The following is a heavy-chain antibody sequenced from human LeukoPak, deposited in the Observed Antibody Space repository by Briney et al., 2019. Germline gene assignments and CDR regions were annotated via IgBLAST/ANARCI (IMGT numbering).Heavy chain of an antibody. J-gene: IGHJ6*02. V-gene: IGHV1-46*03. CDR1: GYTFTSYY. CDR2: INPSGGST. D-gene: IGHD3-10*01. CDR3: AREAEVRGVLYYYYYGMDV. Sequence: GASVKVSCKASGYTFTSYYMHWVRQAPGQGLAWMGIINPSGGSTSYAQKFQGRVTMTRDTSTSTVYMELSSLRSEDTAVYYCAREAEVRGVLYYYYYGMDVWGQGTTVTVSS.